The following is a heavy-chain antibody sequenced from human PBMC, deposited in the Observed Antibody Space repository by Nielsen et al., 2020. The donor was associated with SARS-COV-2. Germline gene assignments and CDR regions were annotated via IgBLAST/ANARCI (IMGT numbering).Heavy chain of an antibody. CDR3: AKRYMVRGVNGAFDI. J-gene: IGHJ3*02. V-gene: IGHV3-23*01. D-gene: IGHD3-10*01. CDR2: ISGSGGST. Sequence: WIHQPPGKGLEWVSAISGSGGSTYYADSVKGRFTISRDNSKNTLYLQMNSLRAEDTAVYYCAKRYMVRGVNGAFDIWGQGTMVTVSS.